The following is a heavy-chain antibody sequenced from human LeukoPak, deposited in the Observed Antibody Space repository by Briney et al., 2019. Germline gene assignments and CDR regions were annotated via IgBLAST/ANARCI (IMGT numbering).Heavy chain of an antibody. D-gene: IGHD2-2*01. CDR1: GYTFTGYY. J-gene: IGHJ3*02. CDR2: SNPNSGGT. V-gene: IGHV1-2*02. CDR3: ARVGNQLLPLVRDDAFDI. Sequence: ASVKVSCKASGYTFTGYYMHWVRQAPGQGLEWMGWSNPNSGGTNYAQKFQGRVTMTRDTSISTAYMELSRLRSDHTAVYYCARVGNQLLPLVRDDAFDIWGQGTMVTVSS.